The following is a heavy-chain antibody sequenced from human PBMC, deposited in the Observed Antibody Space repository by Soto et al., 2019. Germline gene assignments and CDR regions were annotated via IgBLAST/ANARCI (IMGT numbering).Heavy chain of an antibody. Sequence: GGSLRLSCAASGFTFSSYGMHWVRQAPGKGLEWVAVISKDGNDKYYAESVKGRFTISRDNSKNTLYLQMNSLGAEDTAAYYCTGEVASGYWGQGTLVTVSS. CDR1: GFTFSSYG. CDR2: ISKDGNDK. D-gene: IGHD2-8*02. V-gene: IGHV3-30*03. J-gene: IGHJ4*02. CDR3: TGEVASGY.